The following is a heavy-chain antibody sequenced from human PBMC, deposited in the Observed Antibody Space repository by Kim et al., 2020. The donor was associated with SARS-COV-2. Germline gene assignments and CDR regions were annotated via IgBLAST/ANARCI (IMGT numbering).Heavy chain of an antibody. Sequence: GGSLRLSCAASGFTFSSYWMSWVRQAPGKGLEWVANIKQDGSEKYYVDSVKGRFTISRDNAKNSLYLQMNSLRAEDTAVYYCARDSVGYDYVWGSYRYYWYFDRWGRGTLVTVSS. CDR3: ARDSVGYDYVWGSYRYYWYFDR. D-gene: IGHD3-16*02. J-gene: IGHJ2*01. CDR1: GFTFSSYW. V-gene: IGHV3-7*03. CDR2: IKQDGSEK.